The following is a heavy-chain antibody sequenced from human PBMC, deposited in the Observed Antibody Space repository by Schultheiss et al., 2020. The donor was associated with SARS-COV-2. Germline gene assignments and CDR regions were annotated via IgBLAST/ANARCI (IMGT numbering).Heavy chain of an antibody. V-gene: IGHV3-66*01. D-gene: IGHD5-24*01. CDR1: GFTFSSYA. CDR3: ARVLSSGWLQLDY. Sequence: GGSLRLSCAASGFTFSSYAMSWVRQAPGKGLEWVSVIYSGGSTYYADSVKGRFTISRDNSKNTLYLQMNSLRAEDTAVYYCARVLSSGWLQLDYWGQGTLVTVSS. J-gene: IGHJ4*02. CDR2: IYSGGST.